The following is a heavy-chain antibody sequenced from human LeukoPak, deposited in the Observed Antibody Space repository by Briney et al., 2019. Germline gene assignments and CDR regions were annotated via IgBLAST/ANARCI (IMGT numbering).Heavy chain of an antibody. J-gene: IGHJ4*02. CDR3: ATNTYNGYAIDS. Sequence: GASVKVSCKISGHTLAELSMHWVRQGPGKGLDWMGGSDPESGKTIYAEKFQGRVSMTEDTSTDTAYMELNSLSSEDTAIYYCATNTYNGYAIDSWGQGTLVTVSS. V-gene: IGHV1-24*01. CDR1: GHTLAELS. CDR2: SDPESGKT. D-gene: IGHD5-12*01.